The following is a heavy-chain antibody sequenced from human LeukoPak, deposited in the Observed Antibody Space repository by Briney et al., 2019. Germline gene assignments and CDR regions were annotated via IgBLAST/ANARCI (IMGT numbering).Heavy chain of an antibody. J-gene: IGHJ4*02. V-gene: IGHV3-48*01. CDR3: ARGPHSYTSRYFDKPSDH. Sequence: GGSLRLSCAASGFTFSSHSMNWVRQAPGKGLEWVSYISASSTIYYADSVKGRFTISRDNAKNSLYLQMNSLRAEDTAVYYCARGPHSYTSRYFDKPSDHWGQGTLVIVSS. D-gene: IGHD3-9*01. CDR1: GFTFSSHS. CDR2: ISASSTI.